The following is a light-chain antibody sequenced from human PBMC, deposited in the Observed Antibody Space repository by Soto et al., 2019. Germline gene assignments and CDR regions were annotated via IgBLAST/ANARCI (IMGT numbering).Light chain of an antibody. V-gene: IGKV1-39*01. CDR1: QSISNF. CDR2: AAY. J-gene: IGKJ2*01. Sequence: DIQMTQSPSSLSASVGDRVTITCRASQSISNFLNWYQQKPGKAPELRIYAAYTPHSGVQSRFSGSGSGTNFTLTISSKPPEEFATYSCQQSYTTPYTVVQGTKLESK. CDR3: QQSYTTPYT.